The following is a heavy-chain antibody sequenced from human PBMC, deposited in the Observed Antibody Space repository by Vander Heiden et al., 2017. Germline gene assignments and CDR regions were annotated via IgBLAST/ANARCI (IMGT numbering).Heavy chain of an antibody. Sequence: QVQLVQSGAEVRKPGASVKVSCKVPAYILTELSMHWVRQAPGKGLEWMGGFDPDDGETIYAQNLQGRVTTTEDTSTNTAYMELSSLRSEDTAVYYCATLPYFYDSSTYGSFDFWGQGTLGTVSS. CDR2: FDPDDGET. D-gene: IGHD3-22*01. CDR1: AYILTELS. CDR3: ATLPYFYDSSTYGSFDF. V-gene: IGHV1-24*01. J-gene: IGHJ4*02.